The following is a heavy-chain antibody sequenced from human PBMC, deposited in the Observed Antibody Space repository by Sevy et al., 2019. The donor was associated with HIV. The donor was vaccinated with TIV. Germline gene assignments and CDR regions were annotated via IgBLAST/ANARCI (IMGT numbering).Heavy chain of an antibody. CDR2: IYYNGHI. CDR3: AGENAWGRGYS. V-gene: IGHV4-59*08. CDR1: GGSITSLY. Sequence: SETLSLTCTVSGGSITSLYWNWIRQPPGKGLEWIPNIYYNGHINYNPSLKSRVNLSLDTSKNQFSLRLSSVTAADTAMYYCAGENAWGRGYSWGQGTLVTVSS. D-gene: IGHD1-26*01. J-gene: IGHJ4*02.